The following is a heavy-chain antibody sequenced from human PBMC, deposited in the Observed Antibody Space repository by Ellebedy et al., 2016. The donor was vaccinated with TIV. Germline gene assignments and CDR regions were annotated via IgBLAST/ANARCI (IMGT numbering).Heavy chain of an antibody. Sequence: PGGSLRLSCAASGFTFSNYALTWVRQAPGKGLEWVSYISSTISTIYYADSVKGRFTISRDNAKNSLYLQMNSLTAEDTAVYYCARDTTVTFDHWGQGTLVIVSS. CDR2: ISSTISTI. J-gene: IGHJ4*02. CDR1: GFTFSNYA. CDR3: ARDTTVTFDH. D-gene: IGHD4-17*01. V-gene: IGHV3-48*04.